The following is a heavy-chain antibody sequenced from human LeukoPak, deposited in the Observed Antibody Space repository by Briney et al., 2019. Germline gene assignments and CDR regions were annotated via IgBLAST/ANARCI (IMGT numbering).Heavy chain of an antibody. CDR3: ARALTPGYCSGGTCSYFDY. CDR2: IYYSGST. J-gene: IGHJ4*02. CDR1: GGSIRSYY. D-gene: IGHD2-15*01. V-gene: IGHV4-59*01. Sequence: SETLSLTCTVSGGSIRSYYWSWIRQPPGKGLEWIGYIYYSGSTNSNPSLKSRVTISVDTSKNQFSLKVSSVTAANTAVYYCARALTPGYCSGGTCSYFDYWGQGTLVTVSS.